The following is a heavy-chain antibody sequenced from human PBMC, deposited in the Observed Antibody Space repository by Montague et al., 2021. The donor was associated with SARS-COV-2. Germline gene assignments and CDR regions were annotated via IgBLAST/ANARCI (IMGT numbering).Heavy chain of an antibody. D-gene: IGHD2/OR15-2a*01. Sequence: TLSLTCTVSGTSIRSSGYYWTWIRQPPGKGLEWIGYIFHTGXAXYXXSLETRVNISVDTSNNLFSLRLSSVTAADTAMYFCARVRLFYYLDYWGQGTLVTVSS. CDR3: ARVRLFYYLDY. V-gene: IGHV4-31*03. CDR2: IFHTGXA. CDR1: GTSIRSSGYY. J-gene: IGHJ4*02.